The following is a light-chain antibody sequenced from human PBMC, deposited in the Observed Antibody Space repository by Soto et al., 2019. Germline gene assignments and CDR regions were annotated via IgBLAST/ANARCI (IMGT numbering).Light chain of an antibody. CDR1: QSVRSN. CDR2: GAS. Sequence: ETVMTQSPATLPVSPGERATLSCRASQSVRSNLAWYQQKPGQAPRLLIYGASTRATGVPASFSGSGSGTEFTLTVNSRHSEYFAPYYCQEYDNWPLWTFGQGTKVEDK. V-gene: IGKV3-15*01. CDR3: QEYDNWPLWT. J-gene: IGKJ1*01.